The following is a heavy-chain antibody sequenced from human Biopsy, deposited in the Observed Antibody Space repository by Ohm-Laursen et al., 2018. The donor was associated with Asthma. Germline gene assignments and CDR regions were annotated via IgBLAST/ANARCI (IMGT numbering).Heavy chain of an antibody. Sequence: SETLSLTCRVSGGYTGSSNHHWAWIRQAPGKGLEWIGFVFWSGSTHYSRSLERRVSISIDTATNEFSMKLWSATPADTAVYFCARVVSYGGIYFGIDVWGPGNTVVVS. D-gene: IGHD4-23*01. J-gene: IGHJ6*02. CDR3: ARVVSYGGIYFGIDV. V-gene: IGHV4-39*02. CDR1: GGYTGSSNHH. CDR2: VFWSGST.